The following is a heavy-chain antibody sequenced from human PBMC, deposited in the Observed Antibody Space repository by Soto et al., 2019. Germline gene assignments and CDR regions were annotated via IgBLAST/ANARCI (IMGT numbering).Heavy chain of an antibody. J-gene: IGHJ4*02. Sequence: EVQLLESGGGLVQPGGSLRLSCVASGFTFSSYAMSWVRQAPGRGLECVSSIDGSGAVTYYSDSVRGRFTISRDNSKNTLDLQMDSLRAEDTAVYYCAKGDILTGSRQGWDYWGQGTLVTVSS. V-gene: IGHV3-23*01. CDR2: IDGSGAVT. D-gene: IGHD3-9*01. CDR3: AKGDILTGSRQGWDY. CDR1: GFTFSSYA.